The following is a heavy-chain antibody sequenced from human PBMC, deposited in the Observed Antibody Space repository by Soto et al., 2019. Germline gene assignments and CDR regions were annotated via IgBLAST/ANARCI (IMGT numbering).Heavy chain of an antibody. D-gene: IGHD2-8*01. CDR3: ARELGYCTNGVCYGLYNWFDP. Sequence: ASVKVSGKPSGYTFTSYAMHLLLQAPVQILDWMGWINAGNGNTKYSQKFQGRVTITRDTSASTAYMELSSLRSEDTAVYYCARELGYCTNGVCYGLYNWFDPWGQGTLVTVSS. V-gene: IGHV1-3*01. J-gene: IGHJ5*02. CDR1: GYTFTSYA. CDR2: INAGNGNT.